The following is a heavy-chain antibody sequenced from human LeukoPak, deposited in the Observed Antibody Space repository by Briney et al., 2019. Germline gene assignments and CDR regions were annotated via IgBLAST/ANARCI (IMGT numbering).Heavy chain of an antibody. CDR3: ARSLEEAGLYYHGMDV. Sequence: GGSLRLSCAASGFTFSSYGMHWVRQAPGKGLEWVAFIRYDGSNKYYADSVKGRFTISRDNSKNTLYLQLTSLRAEDTAVYYCARSLEEAGLYYHGMDVWGQGTAVTVSS. CDR2: IRYDGSNK. D-gene: IGHD6-13*01. V-gene: IGHV3-30*02. CDR1: GFTFSSYG. J-gene: IGHJ6*02.